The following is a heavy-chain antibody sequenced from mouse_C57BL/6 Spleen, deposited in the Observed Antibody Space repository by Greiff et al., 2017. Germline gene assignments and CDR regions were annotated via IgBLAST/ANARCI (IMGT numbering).Heavy chain of an antibody. CDR3: ARYPEGGYYYAMDY. CDR2: IYPRSGNT. V-gene: IGHV1-81*01. Sequence: QVQLQQSGAELARPGASVKLSCKASGYTFTSYGISWVKQRTGQGLEWIGEIYPRSGNTYYNEKFKGKATLTADKSSSTAYMELRSLTSEDSAVYFCARYPEGGYYYAMDYWGQGTSVTVSS. CDR1: GYTFTSYG. J-gene: IGHJ4*01.